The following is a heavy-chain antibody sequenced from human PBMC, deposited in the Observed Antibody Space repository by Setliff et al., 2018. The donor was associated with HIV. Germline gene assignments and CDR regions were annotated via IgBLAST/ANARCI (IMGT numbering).Heavy chain of an antibody. J-gene: IGHJ4*02. CDR2: ISAYNGNT. CDR1: GYTFTNYG. V-gene: IGHV1-18*01. CDR3: ARDIAAWGYFDY. Sequence: ASVKVSCKASGYTFTNYGISWVRQAPGQGLEWMGWISAYNGNTNYAQKFLGRVTMTTDTSTSTAYMELRSLRSDDTAVYYCARDIAAWGYFDYWGQGTLVTVSS. D-gene: IGHD6-6*01.